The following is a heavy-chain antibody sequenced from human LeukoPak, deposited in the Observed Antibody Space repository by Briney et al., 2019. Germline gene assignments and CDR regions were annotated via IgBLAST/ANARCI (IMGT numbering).Heavy chain of an antibody. CDR2: INYSGST. CDR3: ARNHYYYGMDV. J-gene: IGHJ6*02. Sequence: PSQTLSLTCTVSGASISSGGYYWSWIRQHPGKGLEWIGYINYSGSTYYNPSLKSRVTISVDTSKNQFSLKLSSVTAADTAVYYCARNHYYYGMDVWGQGTTVTVSS. V-gene: IGHV4-31*03. CDR1: GASISSGGYY.